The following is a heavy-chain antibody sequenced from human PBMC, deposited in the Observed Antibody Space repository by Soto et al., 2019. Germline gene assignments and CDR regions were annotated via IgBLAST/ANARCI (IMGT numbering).Heavy chain of an antibody. CDR2: ISGSGGST. D-gene: IGHD3-10*01. CDR3: AKDSVSHWGYGSGSPFDY. J-gene: IGHJ4*02. Sequence: EVQLLESGGGLVQPGGSLRLSCAASGFTFSSYAMSWVRQAPGKGLEWVSAISGSGGSTYYADSVKGRFTISRDNSKNTLYLQMNSLRAEDTAVYYCAKDSVSHWGYGSGSPFDYWGQGTLVTVSS. CDR1: GFTFSSYA. V-gene: IGHV3-23*01.